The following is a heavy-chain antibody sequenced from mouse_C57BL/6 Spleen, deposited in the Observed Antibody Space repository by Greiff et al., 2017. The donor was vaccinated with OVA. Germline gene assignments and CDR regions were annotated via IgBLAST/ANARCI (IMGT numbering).Heavy chain of an antibody. J-gene: IGHJ1*03. CDR1: GFTFSDYY. CDR2: ISNGGGST. V-gene: IGHV5-12*01. CDR3: ARPIYDGPYWYFDV. D-gene: IGHD2-3*01. Sequence: EVQLVESGGGLVQPGGSLKLSCAASGFTFSDYYMYWVRQTPEKRLEWVAYISNGGGSTYYPDTVKGRFTISRDNAKNTLYLQMSRLKSEDTAMYYCARPIYDGPYWYFDVWGTGTTVTVSS.